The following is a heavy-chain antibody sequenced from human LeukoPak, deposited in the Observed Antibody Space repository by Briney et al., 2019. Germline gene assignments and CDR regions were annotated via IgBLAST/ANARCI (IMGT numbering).Heavy chain of an antibody. J-gene: IGHJ1*01. CDR2: MNPNNGNT. V-gene: IGHV1-8*01. CDR3: ARRLLAAAGHFQH. CDR1: GYTFTTYD. Sequence: DSVKVSCKASGYTFTTYDINWVRQATGQGLEWMGWMNPNNGNTGSPQKFQGRVTMTRNTSISTAYMELSSLRSEDTAVYYCARRLLAAAGHFQHWGQGTLFTVSS. D-gene: IGHD6-13*01.